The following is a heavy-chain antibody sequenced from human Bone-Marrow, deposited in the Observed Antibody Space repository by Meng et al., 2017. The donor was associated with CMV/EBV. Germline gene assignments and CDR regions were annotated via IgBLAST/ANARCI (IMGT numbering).Heavy chain of an antibody. CDR2: IFSNDEK. CDR1: GFSLSNARMG. CDR3: SRILTETHYYYYGMDV. J-gene: IGHJ6*02. Sequence: SGPTLVKPTETLTLTCTVSGFSLSNARMGVSWIRQPPGKALEWLAHIFSNDEKSYSTSLKSRLTISKDTSKSQVVLTMTNMDPVDTATYYCSRILTETHYYYYGMDVWGQGTTVTVSS. D-gene: IGHD2-21*02. V-gene: IGHV2-26*01.